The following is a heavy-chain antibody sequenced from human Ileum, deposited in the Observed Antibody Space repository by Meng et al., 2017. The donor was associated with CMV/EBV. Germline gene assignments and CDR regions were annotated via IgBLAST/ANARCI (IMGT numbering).Heavy chain of an antibody. J-gene: IGHJ4*02. Sequence: EVQRVESGGGLVQPGGSLRLSCEASGFIVSSTYMTWVRQAPGKGLEWVSVIYASGSTFYADSVKGRFTISRDNSENTLFLQMSSLRVEDTAVYYCVGVGAPGGQGTLVTVPS. D-gene: IGHD1-26*01. CDR2: IYASGST. CDR3: VGVGAP. V-gene: IGHV3-66*01. CDR1: GFIVSSTY.